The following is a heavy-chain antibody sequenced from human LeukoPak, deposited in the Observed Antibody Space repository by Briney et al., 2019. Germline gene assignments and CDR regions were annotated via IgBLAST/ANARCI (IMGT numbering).Heavy chain of an antibody. CDR1: GGTFSSYA. CDR3: ASSSWYTYYFDY. CDR2: IIPIFGTA. D-gene: IGHD6-13*01. Sequence: SVKVSCKASGGTFSSYAIGWVRQAPGQGLEWMGGIIPIFGTANYAQKFQGRVTITADKSTSTAYMELSSLRSEDTAVYYCASSSWYTYYFDYWGQGTLVTVSS. V-gene: IGHV1-69*06. J-gene: IGHJ4*02.